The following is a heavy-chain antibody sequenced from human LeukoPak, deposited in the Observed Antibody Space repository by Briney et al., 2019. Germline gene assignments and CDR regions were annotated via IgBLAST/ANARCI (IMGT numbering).Heavy chain of an antibody. Sequence: SVKVSCKPSGGTFSSYGISWVRQAPGQRLEWIARIIPIPDRVNYAQKFHGRVTITADKATSTAYMELSSLRSEDTAIYYCAREENNADNVWGGYFDPWGQGTLVTVYS. J-gene: IGHJ5*02. CDR1: GGTFSSYG. CDR2: IIPIPDRV. V-gene: IGHV1-69*04. D-gene: IGHD3-16*01. CDR3: AREENNADNVWGGYFDP.